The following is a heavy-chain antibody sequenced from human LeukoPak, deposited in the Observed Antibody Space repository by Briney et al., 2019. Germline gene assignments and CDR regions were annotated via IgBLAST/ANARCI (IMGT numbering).Heavy chain of an antibody. Sequence: PGGSLRLSCAASGFTVSSNYMSWVRQAPGKGLEWVSYISSSGSTIYYADSVKGRFTISRDNAKNSLYLQMNSLRAEDTAVYYCARDMVYSPYSSSWFNFDYWGQGTLVTVSS. CDR1: GFTVSSNY. V-gene: IGHV3-11*01. CDR3: ARDMVYSPYSSSWFNFDY. CDR2: ISSSGSTI. J-gene: IGHJ4*02. D-gene: IGHD6-13*01.